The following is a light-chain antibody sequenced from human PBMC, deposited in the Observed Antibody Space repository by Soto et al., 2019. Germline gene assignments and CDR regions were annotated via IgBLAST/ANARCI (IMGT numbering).Light chain of an antibody. CDR3: QQYNNWPPLT. CDR2: GAS. J-gene: IGKJ4*01. Sequence: EIVLTQSPGTLSLSPGERATLSCRASQSVSSSYLAWYQQKPGQAPRLLIYGASTTATGIPARFSGSGSGTEFTLTISSLQSEDFAVYYCQQYNNWPPLTFGGGTKVDIK. CDR1: QSVSSSY. V-gene: IGKV3-15*01.